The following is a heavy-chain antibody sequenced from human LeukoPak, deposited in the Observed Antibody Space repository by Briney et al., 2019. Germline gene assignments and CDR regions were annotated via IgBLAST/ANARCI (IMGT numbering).Heavy chain of an antibody. CDR2: ISGSGGST. V-gene: IGHV3-23*01. CDR3: ASGGSGSALYY. Sequence: PGGSLRLSCAASGFTFSSYAMSWVRQAPGKGLEWVSGISGSGGSTFYADSVKGRFTISRGNSKNTLYLQMNSLRAEDTAVYYCASGGSGSALYYWGQGTLVTVSS. CDR1: GFTFSSYA. J-gene: IGHJ4*02. D-gene: IGHD3-10*01.